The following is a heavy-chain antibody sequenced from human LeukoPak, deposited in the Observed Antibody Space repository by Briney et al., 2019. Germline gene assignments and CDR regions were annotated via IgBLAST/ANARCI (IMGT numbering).Heavy chain of an antibody. Sequence: SETLSLTCAVSGGSISSGSYYWSWIRQPAGKGLEWIGRIYTSGSTNYNPSLKSRVTISVDTSKNQFSLKLSSVTAADTAVYYCARWGSPYYFDYWGQGTLVTVSS. CDR2: IYTSGST. D-gene: IGHD3-16*01. CDR1: GGSISSGSYY. CDR3: ARWGSPYYFDY. V-gene: IGHV4-61*02. J-gene: IGHJ4*02.